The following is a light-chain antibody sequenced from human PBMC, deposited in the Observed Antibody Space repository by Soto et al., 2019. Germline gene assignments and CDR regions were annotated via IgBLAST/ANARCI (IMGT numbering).Light chain of an antibody. CDR2: GAS. Sequence: EIVMTQSPATLSVSPGERATLSCRASQSVSSNLAWYQQKPGQAPRLLIYGASTRATGIPARFSGSGSGTEVTLAISSLQSEDFGLYYCQQYNNWPPWTFGQGTKVEIK. V-gene: IGKV3-15*01. CDR3: QQYNNWPPWT. CDR1: QSVSSN. J-gene: IGKJ1*01.